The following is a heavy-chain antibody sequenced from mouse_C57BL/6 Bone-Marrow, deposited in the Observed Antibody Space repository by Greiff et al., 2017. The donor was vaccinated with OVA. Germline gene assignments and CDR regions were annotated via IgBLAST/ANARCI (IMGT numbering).Heavy chain of an antibody. Sequence: QVQLQQPGAELVKPGASVKLSRKASGYTFTSYWMHWVKQRPGQGLEWIGMIHPNSGSTNYNEKFKSKATLTVDKSSSTAYMQLSSLTSEDFAVSYLSSSQAAMRDYWGQGTTLTVSS. D-gene: IGHD3-2*02. J-gene: IGHJ2*01. V-gene: IGHV1-64*01. CDR2: IHPNSGST. CDR1: GYTFTSYW. CDR3: SSSQAAMRDY.